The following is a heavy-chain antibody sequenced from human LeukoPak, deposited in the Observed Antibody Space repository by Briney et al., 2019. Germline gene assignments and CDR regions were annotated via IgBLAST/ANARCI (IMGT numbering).Heavy chain of an antibody. D-gene: IGHD3-10*01. V-gene: IGHV3-11*04. CDR1: GFTFSDYY. Sequence: GGSLRLSCAASGFTFSDYYISWLRQAPGKGLEWVSYISSSGSTIYYADSVKGRFTSSRDNANNLLYLQMNSLRAEDTAVYYCAREGTRRGNDAFDIWGQGTMVTVSS. CDR3: AREGTRRGNDAFDI. J-gene: IGHJ3*02. CDR2: ISSSGSTI.